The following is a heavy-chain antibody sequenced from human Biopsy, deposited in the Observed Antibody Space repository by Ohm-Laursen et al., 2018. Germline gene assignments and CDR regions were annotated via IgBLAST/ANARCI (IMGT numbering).Heavy chain of an antibody. CDR3: VGGQRGPPIGVTVPGDAFDL. J-gene: IGHJ3*01. V-gene: IGHV1-69*13. Sequence: SVKVSCKTSGVTFDTYAFGWVRQAPGHGLEWMGGRIPYFNTIYYARNFQDRAVITADRSARTTDMQLSGLRPDDTAVYYCVGGQRGPPIGVTVPGDAFDLWGPGTMVTVSP. CDR2: RIPYFNTI. CDR1: GVTFDTYA. D-gene: IGHD2/OR15-2a*01.